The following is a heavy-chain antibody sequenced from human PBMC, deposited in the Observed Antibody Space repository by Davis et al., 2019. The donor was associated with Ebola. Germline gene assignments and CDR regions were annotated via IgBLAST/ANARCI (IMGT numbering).Heavy chain of an antibody. V-gene: IGHV4-59*08. Sequence: PSETLSLTCTVSGGSISSYYWSWIRQPPGKGLEWIGYIYYSGSTNYNPSLKSRVTISVDTSKNQFSLKLSSVTAADTAVYYCARHGAARGWFDPWGQGTLVTVSS. J-gene: IGHJ5*02. CDR1: GGSISSYY. D-gene: IGHD6-13*01. CDR2: IYYSGST. CDR3: ARHGAARGWFDP.